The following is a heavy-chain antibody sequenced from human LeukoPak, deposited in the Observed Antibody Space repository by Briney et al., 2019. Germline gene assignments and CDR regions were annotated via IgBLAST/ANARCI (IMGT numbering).Heavy chain of an antibody. Sequence: SETLSLTCTVSGGSISSSSYYWGWIRQPPGKGLEWIGSIYYSGSTYYHPSLKSRVTISVDTSKNQFSLKLSSVTAADTAVYYCARAFFRGYYDSSGYLDYFDYWGQGTLVTVSS. CDR2: IYYSGST. D-gene: IGHD3-22*01. V-gene: IGHV4-39*07. J-gene: IGHJ4*02. CDR1: GGSISSSSYY. CDR3: ARAFFRGYYDSSGYLDYFDY.